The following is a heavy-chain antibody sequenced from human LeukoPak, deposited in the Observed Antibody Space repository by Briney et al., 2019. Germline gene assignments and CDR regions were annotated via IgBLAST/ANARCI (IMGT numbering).Heavy chain of an antibody. V-gene: IGHV4-39*07. J-gene: IGHJ6*03. Sequence: SETLSLTCTVSGGSISSSSYYWGWIRQPPGKGLEWIGSIYYSGSTYYNPSLKSRVTISVDTSKNQFSLKLSSVTAADTAVYYCARNYYYYMDVWGKGTTVTVSS. CDR1: GGSISSSSYY. CDR2: IYYSGST. CDR3: ARNYYYYMDV.